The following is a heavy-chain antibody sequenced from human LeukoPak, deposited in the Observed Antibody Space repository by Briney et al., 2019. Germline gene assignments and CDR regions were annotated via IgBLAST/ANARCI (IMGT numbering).Heavy chain of an antibody. CDR2: IYYSGST. D-gene: IGHD3-3*01. CDR3: ASGQYYDLWSGYYVD. J-gene: IGHJ4*02. V-gene: IGHV4-59*01. Sequence: PSETLSLTCTVSGASISGYHWSWIRQPPGKGLEWIGFIYYSGSTNYNPSLKSRVTISVDTSKNQFSLKLSSVTAADTAVYYCASGQYYDLWSGYYVDWGQGTLVTVSA. CDR1: GASISGYH.